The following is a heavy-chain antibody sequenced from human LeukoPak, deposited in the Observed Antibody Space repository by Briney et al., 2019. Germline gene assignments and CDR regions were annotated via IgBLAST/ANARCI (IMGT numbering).Heavy chain of an antibody. D-gene: IGHD1-26*01. CDR2: ISDSGYST. CDR3: ARDPYSGSYGADYYYYMDV. Sequence: PGGSLRLSCAASGLTSNNYAMSWVRQAPGKGLEWVSAISDSGYSTYYADSVKGRFTISRDNAKNSLYLQMNSLRAEDTAVYYCARDPYSGSYGADYYYYMDVWGKGTTVTISS. CDR1: GLTSNNYA. J-gene: IGHJ6*03. V-gene: IGHV3-23*01.